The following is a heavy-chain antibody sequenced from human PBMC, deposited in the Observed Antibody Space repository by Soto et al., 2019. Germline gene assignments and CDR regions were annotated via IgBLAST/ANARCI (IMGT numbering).Heavy chain of an antibody. D-gene: IGHD2-8*01. Sequence: GESLKISCKGSGYSFTSYWISWVRQMPGKGLTWLGRIDPSDSYTNYSPSFQGHVTISADKSISTAYLQWSSLKASDTAMYYCPTQGHCTNGVCSWKYGMDVWGQGTTVTVSS. J-gene: IGHJ6*02. CDR2: IDPSDSYT. CDR1: GYSFTSYW. V-gene: IGHV5-10-1*01. CDR3: PTQGHCTNGVCSWKYGMDV.